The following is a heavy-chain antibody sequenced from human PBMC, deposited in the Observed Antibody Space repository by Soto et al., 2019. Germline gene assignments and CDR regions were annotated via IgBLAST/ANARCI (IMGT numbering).Heavy chain of an antibody. J-gene: IGHJ4*02. D-gene: IGHD1-1*01. CDR1: GFTFSNFA. Sequence: QLLDSGGGFVQPGGSLRLSCVASGFTFSNFAMPWVGQAPGEGLEWVSAISGSGDDTFYADSMKGRFTISRDNSKDTLYLQINSLRAEDTAVYYCANPIPKTGTTFGFWGQGTLVTVSS. CDR2: ISGSGDDT. V-gene: IGHV3-23*01. CDR3: ANPIPKTGTTFGF.